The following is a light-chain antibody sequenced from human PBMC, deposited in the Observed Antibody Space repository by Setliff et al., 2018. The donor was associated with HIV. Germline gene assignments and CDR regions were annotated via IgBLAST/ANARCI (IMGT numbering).Light chain of an antibody. CDR2: DVS. V-gene: IGLV2-11*01. CDR1: SSDVGAYNY. CDR3: CSYAGTYTYI. Sequence: QSALAQPRSVSGSPGQSVTLPCTGSSSDVGAYNYVSWYQQYPGKAPKLIIYDVSKRPSGVPDRFSGSKSGDTASLIISGLQSEDEADYYCCSYAGTYTYIFGSGTKSPS. J-gene: IGLJ1*01.